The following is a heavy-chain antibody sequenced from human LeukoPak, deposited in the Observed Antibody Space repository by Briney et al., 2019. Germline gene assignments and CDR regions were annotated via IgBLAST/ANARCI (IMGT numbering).Heavy chain of an antibody. Sequence: GASVKVSCKASGYTFSNYGISWVRQAPGQGLEWMGWISPYNGNTDYAQKLQGRVTMTTDTSTTTGYMELRSLRSDDTAVYYCARGWLQPYWYFDLWGRGIVVTVPS. V-gene: IGHV1-18*01. CDR1: GYTFSNYG. J-gene: IGHJ2*01. D-gene: IGHD5-24*01. CDR2: ISPYNGNT. CDR3: ARGWLQPYWYFDL.